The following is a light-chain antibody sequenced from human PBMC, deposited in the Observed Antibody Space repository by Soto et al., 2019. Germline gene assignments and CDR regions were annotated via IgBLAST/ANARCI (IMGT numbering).Light chain of an antibody. Sequence: QSVLTQPASVSGSPGQSITISCTGTSSDVGGYNYVSWYQQHPGKAPKLMIYDVNNRPSGVSNRFSGSKSGNTASLTISGLQAEDEADYYCSSYTSSSTYVFGTG. CDR3: SSYTSSSTYV. J-gene: IGLJ1*01. CDR1: SSDVGGYNY. CDR2: DVN. V-gene: IGLV2-14*01.